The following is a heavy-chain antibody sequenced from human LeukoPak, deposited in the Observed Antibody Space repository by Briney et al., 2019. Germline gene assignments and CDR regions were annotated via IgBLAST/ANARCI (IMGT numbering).Heavy chain of an antibody. J-gene: IGHJ5*02. CDR2: IIPILGIA. CDR1: GGTFSSYA. Sequence: SVKVSCKASGGTFSSYAISSVRQSPGQGFEWMGRIIPILGIANYAQKFQGRVTITADKSTSTAYMELSSLRSEDTAVYYCARWAMITPRFDPWGQRTLVTVSS. D-gene: IGHD3-16*01. CDR3: ARWAMITPRFDP. V-gene: IGHV1-69*04.